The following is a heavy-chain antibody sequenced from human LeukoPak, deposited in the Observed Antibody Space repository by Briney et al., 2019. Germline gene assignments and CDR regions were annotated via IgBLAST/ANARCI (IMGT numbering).Heavy chain of an antibody. D-gene: IGHD2-2*01. CDR1: GYSFTSYW. CDR2: IYPGDSDT. V-gene: IGHV5-51*01. CDR3: ARLLGYYSSTSCNGDWFDP. Sequence: GESLKISCKVSGYSFTSYWIGWGRQMPGKGLEWMGIIYPGDSDTRYSPSFQGQVTISADKSISTAYLQWSSLKASDTAMYYCARLLGYYSSTSCNGDWFDPWGQGTLVTVSS. J-gene: IGHJ5*02.